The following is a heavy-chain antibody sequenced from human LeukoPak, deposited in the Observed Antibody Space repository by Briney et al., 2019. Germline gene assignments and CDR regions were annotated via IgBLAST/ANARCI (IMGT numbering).Heavy chain of an antibody. V-gene: IGHV4-34*01. D-gene: IGHD2-15*01. CDR1: GGSFSGYY. CDR2: INHSGST. CDR3: ASSNCSGGSCNWYYFDY. J-gene: IGHJ4*02. Sequence: SETLSLTCAVHGGSFSGYYWSWIRQPPGKGLEWIGEINHSGSTNYNPSLKSRVTISVDTSKNQFSLKLSSVTAADTAVYYCASSNCSGGSCNWYYFDYWGQGTLVTVSS.